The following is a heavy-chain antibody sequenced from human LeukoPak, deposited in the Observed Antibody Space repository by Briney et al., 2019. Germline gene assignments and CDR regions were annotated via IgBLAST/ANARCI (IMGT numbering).Heavy chain of an antibody. J-gene: IGHJ5*02. D-gene: IGHD6-19*01. V-gene: IGHV3-21*01. Sequence: GGSLRLSCAASGFTFSTFAMIWVRQPPGKGLEWVSSINSRSTYIYYADSVKGRFTISRDDAKNSLYLQMNSLRAEDTAVYYCARYADTSGWNLNRFDPWGQGTLVTVSS. CDR3: ARYADTSGWNLNRFDP. CDR1: GFTFSTFA. CDR2: INSRSTYI.